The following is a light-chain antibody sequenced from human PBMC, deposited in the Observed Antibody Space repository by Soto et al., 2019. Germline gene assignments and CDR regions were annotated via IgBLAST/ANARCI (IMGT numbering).Light chain of an antibody. CDR2: DAS. V-gene: IGKV3D-15*01. CDR1: HSVGIN. Sequence: VMTQSPTTLSVSPGERATLSCRASHSVGINLAWYQQNPGQAPRLLIYDASTRATGIPDRFSGGGSGTDFTLTISRLEPEDFAVYYCQQFSSCPLTFGGGTKVDIK. J-gene: IGKJ4*01. CDR3: QQFSSCPLT.